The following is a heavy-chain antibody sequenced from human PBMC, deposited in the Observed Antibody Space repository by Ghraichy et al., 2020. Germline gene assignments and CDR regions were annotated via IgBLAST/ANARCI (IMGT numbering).Heavy chain of an antibody. Sequence: SETLSLTCAVSGGSISSSNWWSWVRQPPGKGLEWIGEIYHSGSTNYNPSLKSRVTISVDKSKNQFSLKLSSVTAADTAVYYCARMGYDILTGYYTYPEWGQGTLVTVSS. CDR2: IYHSGST. V-gene: IGHV4-4*02. D-gene: IGHD3-9*01. CDR3: ARMGYDILTGYYTYPE. CDR1: GGSISSSNW. J-gene: IGHJ4*02.